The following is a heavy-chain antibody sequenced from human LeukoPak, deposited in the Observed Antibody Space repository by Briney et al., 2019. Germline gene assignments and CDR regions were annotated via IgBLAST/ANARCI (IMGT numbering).Heavy chain of an antibody. CDR2: IYHSGST. J-gene: IGHJ5*02. D-gene: IGHD5-12*01. Sequence: SETLSLTCAVSGGSISSGGYSWSWIRQPPGKGLVWIGYIYHSGSTYYNPSLKSRVTISVDRSKNQFSLKLSSVTAADTAVYYCARGYSGYEQNWFDPWGQGTLVTVSS. CDR3: ARGYSGYEQNWFDP. CDR1: GGSISSGGYS. V-gene: IGHV4-30-2*01.